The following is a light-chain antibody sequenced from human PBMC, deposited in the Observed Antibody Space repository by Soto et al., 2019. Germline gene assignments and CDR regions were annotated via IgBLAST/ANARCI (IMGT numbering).Light chain of an antibody. Sequence: EIVMTQSPATLSVSPGERATLSCRASQSVSSNLAWYQQKPGQAPRLLIYGASTRATGIPARFSGSGSGTEFTLPISSLQSEDFAVYYCQQYNNWWTFGPGTKVEIK. J-gene: IGKJ1*01. CDR2: GAS. CDR1: QSVSSN. CDR3: QQYNNWWT. V-gene: IGKV3-15*01.